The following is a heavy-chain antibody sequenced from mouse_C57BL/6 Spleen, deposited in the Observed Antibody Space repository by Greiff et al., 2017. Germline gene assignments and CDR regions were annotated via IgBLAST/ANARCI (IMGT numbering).Heavy chain of an antibody. V-gene: IGHV5-17*01. CDR3: ARQVWTYAMDY. J-gene: IGHJ4*01. CDR2: ISSGSSTI. Sequence: EVKLVESGGGLVKPGGSLKLSCAASGFTFSDYGMHWVRQAPEKGLEWVAYISSGSSTIYYADTVKGRFTISRDNAKNTLFLQMTSLRSEDTAMYYCARQVWTYAMDYWGQGTSVTVSS. CDR1: GFTFSDYG.